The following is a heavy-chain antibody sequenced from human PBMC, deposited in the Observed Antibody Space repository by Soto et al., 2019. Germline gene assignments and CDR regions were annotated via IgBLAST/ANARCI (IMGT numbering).Heavy chain of an antibody. V-gene: IGHV5-51*01. J-gene: IGHJ4*02. D-gene: IGHD6-19*01. CDR3: ARRGLAVAGTWPIDY. CDR2: IYPGDSDT. Sequence: PGESLKISCKGSGYSFTIYWIGWVRQMPGKGLEWMGIIYPGDSDTRYSPSFQGQVTISADKSISTAYLQWSSLKASDTAMYYCARRGLAVAGTWPIDYWGQGTLVTVSS. CDR1: GYSFTIYW.